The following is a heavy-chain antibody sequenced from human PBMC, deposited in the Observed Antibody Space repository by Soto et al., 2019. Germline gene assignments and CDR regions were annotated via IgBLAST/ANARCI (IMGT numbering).Heavy chain of an antibody. V-gene: IGHV3-7*03. D-gene: IGHD3-16*01. CDR2: ITADGSET. J-gene: IGHJ4*02. Sequence: EVQVVESGGGLVQPGGSLRLSCVASGFSFSTYWMSWVRQVPGTGLEWVANITADGSETHNEDSVRGRFTISRDNAKNSHYMQVNRQSAEDTAVYYCAKGGNIDFWGQGTLVTVST. CDR1: GFSFSTYW. CDR3: AKGGNIDF.